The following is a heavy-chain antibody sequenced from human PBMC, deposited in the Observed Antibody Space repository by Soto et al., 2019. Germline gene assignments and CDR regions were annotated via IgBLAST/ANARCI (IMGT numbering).Heavy chain of an antibody. J-gene: IGHJ4*02. CDR2: IYYSGST. D-gene: IGHD4-17*01. CDR3: ARLSSDYGDYYFDS. Sequence: QLQLQESGPGLVKPSETLSLTCTVSGGSISSSSYYWGWIRQPPGKGLEWIGSIYYSGSTYYNPSLKSRVTISVDTSKNQFSLKLSSVTAADTSVYYCARLSSDYGDYYFDSWGQGTLVTVSS. V-gene: IGHV4-39*01. CDR1: GGSISSSSYY.